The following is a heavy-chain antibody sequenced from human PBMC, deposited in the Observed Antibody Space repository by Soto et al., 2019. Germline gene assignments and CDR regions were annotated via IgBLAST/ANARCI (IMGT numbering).Heavy chain of an antibody. CDR1: GFTFSSYA. CDR2: ISGSGGST. Sequence: EVQLLESGGGLVQPGGSLRLACAASGFTFSSYAMSWVRQAPGKGLEWVSAISGSGGSTYYADSVKGRFTISRDNSKKTLYLEMTGLRAEDTAVYYCAKGSTNYDYVWGSYRTLYYFDYWGQGTLVTVSS. CDR3: AKGSTNYDYVWGSYRTLYYFDY. D-gene: IGHD3-16*02. V-gene: IGHV3-23*01. J-gene: IGHJ4*02.